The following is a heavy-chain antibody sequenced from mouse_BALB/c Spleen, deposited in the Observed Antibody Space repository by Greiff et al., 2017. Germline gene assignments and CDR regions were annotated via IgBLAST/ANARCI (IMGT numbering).Heavy chain of an antibody. Sequence: QVQLQQSGPELVKPGASVRISCKASGYTFTSYYIHWVKQRPGQGLEWIGWIYPGNVNTKYNEKFKGKATLTADKSSSTAYMQLSSLTSEDSAVYFCARDYGSSYCAMDYWGQGTSVTVSS. D-gene: IGHD1-1*01. J-gene: IGHJ4*01. CDR2: IYPGNVNT. V-gene: IGHV1S56*01. CDR1: GYTFTSYY. CDR3: ARDYGSSYCAMDY.